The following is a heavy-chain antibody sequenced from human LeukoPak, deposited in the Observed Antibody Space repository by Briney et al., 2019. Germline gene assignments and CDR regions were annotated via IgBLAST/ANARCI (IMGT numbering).Heavy chain of an antibody. CDR2: ISGFGDKT. CDR1: GFTVSSNY. CDR3: AKEPWEGSGYIDY. D-gene: IGHD3-3*01. V-gene: IGHV3-23*01. J-gene: IGHJ4*02. Sequence: GGSLRLSCAASGFTVSSNYMTWIRQAPGKGLEWVSAISGFGDKTVYADSVKGRFTISRDNSKSTLYLQMNSLKAEDTAIYYCAKEPWEGSGYIDYWGQGILVTVSS.